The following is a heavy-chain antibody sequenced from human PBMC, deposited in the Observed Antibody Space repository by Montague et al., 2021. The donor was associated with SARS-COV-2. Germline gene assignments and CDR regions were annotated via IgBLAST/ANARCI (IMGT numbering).Heavy chain of an antibody. D-gene: IGHD3-9*01. CDR3: ASGYDLLTGYYPFDY. CDR1: GFTFSSYA. J-gene: IGHJ4*02. CDR2: ISYDGSNK. V-gene: IGHV3-30*04. Sequence: SLRLSCAASGFTFSSYAMHWVRQAPGKGLEWVAVISYDGSNKYYXDSVKGRFTISRDNSKNTLYLQMNSLRAEDTAVYYCASGYDLLTGYYPFDYWGQGTLVTVSS.